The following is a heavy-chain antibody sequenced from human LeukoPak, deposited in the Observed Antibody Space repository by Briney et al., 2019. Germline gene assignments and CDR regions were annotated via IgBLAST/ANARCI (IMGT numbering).Heavy chain of an antibody. Sequence: KSSETLSLTCTVSGGSISSSSYYWGWIRQPPGKGLEWIGSIYYSGSTYYNPSLKSRVTISVDTSKNQFSLKLSSVTAADTAVYYCARVKMTTVTQYYFDYWGQGTLVTVSS. CDR3: ARVKMTTVTQYYFDY. D-gene: IGHD4-11*01. CDR2: IYYSGST. J-gene: IGHJ4*02. V-gene: IGHV4-39*01. CDR1: GGSISSSSYY.